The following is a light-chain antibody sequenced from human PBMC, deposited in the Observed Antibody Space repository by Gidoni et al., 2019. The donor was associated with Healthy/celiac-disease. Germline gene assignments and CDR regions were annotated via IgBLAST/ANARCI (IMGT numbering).Light chain of an antibody. CDR1: SSNIGAGYA. Sequence: QSVLTQPPSVSGAPGQRVTISCTGSSSNIGAGYAVHWYQQLPGTAPKLLIYGNSNRPSGVPDRFSGSKSGTSASLAITGLQAEDEADYYGQSYDSSLSGSVFGGGTKLTVL. CDR2: GNS. CDR3: QSYDSSLSGSV. J-gene: IGLJ3*02. V-gene: IGLV1-40*01.